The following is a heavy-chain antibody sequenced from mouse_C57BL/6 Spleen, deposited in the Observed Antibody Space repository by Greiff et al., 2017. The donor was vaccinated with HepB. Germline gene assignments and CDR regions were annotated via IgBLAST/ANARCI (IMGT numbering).Heavy chain of an antibody. V-gene: IGHV5-17*01. J-gene: IGHJ4*01. Sequence: EVHLVESGGGLVKPGGSLKLSCAASGFTFSDYGMHWVRQAPEKGLEWVAYISSGSSTIYYADTVKGRFTISRDNAKNTLFLQMTSLRSEDTAMYYCARRNDYDPYYYAMDYWGQGTSVTVSS. CDR3: ARRNDYDPYYYAMDY. CDR1: GFTFSDYG. D-gene: IGHD2-4*01. CDR2: ISSGSSTI.